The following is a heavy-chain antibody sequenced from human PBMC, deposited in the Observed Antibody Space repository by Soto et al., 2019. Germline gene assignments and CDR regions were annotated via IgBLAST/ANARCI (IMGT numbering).Heavy chain of an antibody. CDR2: ISRSGDRT. V-gene: IGHV3-64*02. J-gene: IGHJ4*02. D-gene: IGHD2-15*01. Sequence: EVQLVESGEGLVQPGGSLRLSCAASGFTFSSYNIHWIRQAPGKGLEFVSAISRSGDRTYYADSVKGRFTITRDNSKNTVWLQMGSLRAEDMAGYSCARARCSSGQCYYFDYWGRGALVSVSS. CDR3: ARARCSSGQCYYFDY. CDR1: GFTFSSYN.